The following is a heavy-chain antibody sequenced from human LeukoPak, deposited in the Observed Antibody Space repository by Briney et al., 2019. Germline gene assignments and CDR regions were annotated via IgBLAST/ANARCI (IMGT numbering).Heavy chain of an antibody. J-gene: IGHJ4*02. CDR2: IYTSGST. V-gene: IGHV4-4*07. Sequence: PSETLSLTCTVSGGSISSYHWSWIRQPAGKGLEWIGRIYTSGSTNYNPSLKSRVTMSVDTSKNQFSLKLSSVTAADTAVYYCARDNPFGGVIGNDYWGQGTLVTVSS. CDR3: ARDNPFGGVIGNDY. D-gene: IGHD3-16*02. CDR1: GGSISSYH.